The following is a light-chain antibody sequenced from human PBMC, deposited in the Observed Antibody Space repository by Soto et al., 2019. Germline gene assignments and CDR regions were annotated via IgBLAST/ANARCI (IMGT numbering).Light chain of an antibody. J-gene: IGKJ1*01. CDR1: QSLLQSNGYNY. CDR3: HQYDSWT. V-gene: IGKV2-28*01. Sequence: DIVMTQSPLSLPVTPGEPASISCRSSQSLLQSNGYNYLAWYQQKPGKAPKLLIYKASTLKSGVPSRFSGSGSGTDFTLTISRLEPEDFAVYYCHQYDSWTFGQGTKVDIK. CDR2: KAS.